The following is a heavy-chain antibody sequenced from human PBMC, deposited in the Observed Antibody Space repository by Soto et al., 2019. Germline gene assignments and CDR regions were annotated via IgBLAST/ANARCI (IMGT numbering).Heavy chain of an antibody. J-gene: IGHJ4*02. CDR2: IYYSGST. V-gene: IGHV4-31*03. CDR3: ARGVYYDSSGYYPFDY. D-gene: IGHD3-22*01. Sequence: QVQLQESGPGLVKPSQTLSLTCTVSGGSISSGGYYWSWIRQHPGKGLEWIGYIYYSGSTYYNPSLKSRDTISVDTSKNQFTLKLSSVTAADTTVYYCARGVYYDSSGYYPFDYWGQGTLVTVFS. CDR1: GGSISSGGYY.